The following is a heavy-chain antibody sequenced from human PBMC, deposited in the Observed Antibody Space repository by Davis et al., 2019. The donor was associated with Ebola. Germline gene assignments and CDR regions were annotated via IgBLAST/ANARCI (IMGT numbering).Heavy chain of an antibody. J-gene: IGHJ4*02. CDR1: GGSIRSGNW. CDR2: IYDSGST. D-gene: IGHD3-10*01. Sequence: SEPLSLTCTVSGGSIRSGNWWNWLRPPPGKALAWIGEIYDSGSTNYNPSLKSRVTISVDKSKNQFSRKLSSVTAADTAVYYCARAYGSGSYGNSWGQGTLVTVSS. CDR3: ARAYGSGSYGNS. V-gene: IGHV4-4*02.